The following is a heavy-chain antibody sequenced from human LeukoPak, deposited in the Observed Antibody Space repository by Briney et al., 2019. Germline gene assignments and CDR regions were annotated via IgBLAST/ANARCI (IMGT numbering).Heavy chain of an antibody. CDR2: IYYSGST. V-gene: IGHV4-59*01. D-gene: IGHD3-9*01. J-gene: IGHJ4*02. CDR1: GGSISSYY. Sequence: PSETLSLTCTVSGGSISSYYWSWIRQPPGKGLGWIGYIYYSGSTNYNPSLKSRVTISVDTSKNQFSLKLSSVTAADTAVYYCARMSYFDWSTVNYFDYWGQGTLVTVSS. CDR3: ARMSYFDWSTVNYFDY.